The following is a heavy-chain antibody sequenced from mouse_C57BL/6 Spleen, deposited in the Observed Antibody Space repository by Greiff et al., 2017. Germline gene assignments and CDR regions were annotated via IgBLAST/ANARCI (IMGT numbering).Heavy chain of an antibody. CDR1: GYTFTSYW. J-gene: IGHJ4*01. CDR3: ARRRLLWYARDY. CDR2: IDPSDSYT. Sequence: QVQLQQPGAELVRPGTSVKLSCKASGYTFTSYWMHWVKQRPGQGLEWIGVIDPSDSYTNYNQKFKGKATLTVDTSSSTAYMQLSSLTSEDSAVYYCARRRLLWYARDYWGQGTSVTVSS. V-gene: IGHV1-59*01. D-gene: IGHD2-1*01.